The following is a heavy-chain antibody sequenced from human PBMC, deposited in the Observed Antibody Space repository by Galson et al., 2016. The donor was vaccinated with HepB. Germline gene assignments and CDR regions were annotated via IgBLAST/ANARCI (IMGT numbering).Heavy chain of an antibody. CDR2: IYYSGST. J-gene: IGHJ2*01. V-gene: IGHV4-39*01. Sequence: SETLSLTCTVSGDSISTGTFYWAWIRQPPGKGLEWIGSIYYSGSTYYNPSLKSRVTISVDPSKNQFFLKLNSVTAADTAVYYCPDYCYTSCPYYWYFDLWGRGTLVTVSS. D-gene: IGHD3-22*01. CDR3: PDYCYTSCPYYWYFDL. CDR1: GDSISTGTFY.